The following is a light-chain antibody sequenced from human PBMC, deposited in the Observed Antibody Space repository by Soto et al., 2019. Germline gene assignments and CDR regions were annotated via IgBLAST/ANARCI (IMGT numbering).Light chain of an antibody. V-gene: IGKV3-20*01. CDR1: QSVSSTY. CDR3: QQYRTSPPPWT. CDR2: SSS. J-gene: IGKJ1*01. Sequence: ELVLTQSPGTLSLSPGERATLSCRASQSVSSTYLAWYQQRPGQAPRLLIYSSSSRASGIPDRFSGSGSGTDFTLTISRLEPEDFAVYFCQQYRTSPPPWTFGQGTKVEIK.